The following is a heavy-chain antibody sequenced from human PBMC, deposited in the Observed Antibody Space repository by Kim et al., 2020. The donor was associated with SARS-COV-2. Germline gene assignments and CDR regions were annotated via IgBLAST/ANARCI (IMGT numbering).Heavy chain of an antibody. CDR1: GFTFSNAW. V-gene: IGHV3-15*01. J-gene: IGHJ6*02. D-gene: IGHD2-2*01. CDR2: IKSKTDGGTT. CDR3: TTGGVVPAAKTYYYYYGMDG. Sequence: GGSLRLSCAASGFTFSNAWMSWVRQAPGKGLEWVGRIKSKTDGGTTDYAAPVKGRFTITREDSKHTLYLQMNSLKTEDTAVYYCTTGGVVPAAKTYYYYYGMDGWGQGTTLTVSS.